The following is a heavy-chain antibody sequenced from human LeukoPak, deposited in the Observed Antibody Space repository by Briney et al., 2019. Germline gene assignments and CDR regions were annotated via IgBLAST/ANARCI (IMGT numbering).Heavy chain of an antibody. Sequence: GDRRSINKKHPGKGLEWIGYIYYSGSTYYNPSLKSRVTISADTSKNQFSLKLSSVTAADTAVYFCARARSAAGNFDFWGQGTLVTVSS. CDR1: GDR. J-gene: IGHJ4*02. CDR2: IYYSGST. V-gene: IGHV4-31*02. D-gene: IGHD6-13*01. CDR3: ARARSAAGNFDF.